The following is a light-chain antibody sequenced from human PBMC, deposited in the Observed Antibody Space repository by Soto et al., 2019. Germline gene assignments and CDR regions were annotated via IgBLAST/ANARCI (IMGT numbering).Light chain of an antibody. V-gene: IGKV3D-15*01. CDR2: DAS. J-gene: IGKJ1*01. CDR3: QQYDSSPRT. CDR1: QSVSSN. Sequence: EIVVTPSPATLSVSPGARATLSCRASQSVSSNLAWYQQKPGQAPRLLIYDASNRATGIPARFSGSGSGTDFTLTISRLEPEDFAVYYCQQYDSSPRTFGQGTKVDIK.